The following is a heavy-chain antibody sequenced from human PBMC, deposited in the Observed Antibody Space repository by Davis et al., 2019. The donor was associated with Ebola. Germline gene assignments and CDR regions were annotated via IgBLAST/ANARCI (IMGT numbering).Heavy chain of an antibody. J-gene: IGHJ4*02. CDR1: GFTFSSYW. D-gene: IGHD5-18*01. CDR2: IKQDGSEK. Sequence: ESLKISCAASGFTFSSYWMAWVRQAPGKGLEWVANIKQDGSEKYYVDSVRGRFTISRDNAKNSLYLQMNSLRVEDTAVYYCARKGLPDYWGQGTLVAVSS. CDR3: ARKGLPDY. V-gene: IGHV3-7*01.